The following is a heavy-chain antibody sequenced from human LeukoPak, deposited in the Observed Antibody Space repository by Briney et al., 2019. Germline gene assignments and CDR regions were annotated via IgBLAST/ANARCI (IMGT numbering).Heavy chain of an antibody. V-gene: IGHV1-18*01. Sequence: ASVKFSCKASGYTFTSYGISWVRQAPGQGLEWMGWISAYNGNTNYAQKLQGRVTMTTDTSTSTAYMELRSLRSDDTAVYYCARGLQYLWFGDPITPGYWGQGTLVTVSS. J-gene: IGHJ4*02. D-gene: IGHD3-10*01. CDR2: ISAYNGNT. CDR3: ARGLQYLWFGDPITPGY. CDR1: GYTFTSYG.